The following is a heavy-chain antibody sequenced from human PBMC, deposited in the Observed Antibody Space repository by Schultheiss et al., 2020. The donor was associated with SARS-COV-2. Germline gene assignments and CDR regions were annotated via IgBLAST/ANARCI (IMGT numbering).Heavy chain of an antibody. CDR1: GFTFSSYE. V-gene: IGHV3-48*03. CDR3: ASYYYDSSGAFDI. D-gene: IGHD3-22*01. J-gene: IGHJ3*02. Sequence: LRLSCAASGFTFSSYEMNWVRQAPGKGLEWVSYISSSSSYIYYADSVKGRFTISRDNAKNSLYLQMNSLRAEDTAVYYCASYYYDSSGAFDIWGQGTMVTVSS. CDR2: ISSSSSYI.